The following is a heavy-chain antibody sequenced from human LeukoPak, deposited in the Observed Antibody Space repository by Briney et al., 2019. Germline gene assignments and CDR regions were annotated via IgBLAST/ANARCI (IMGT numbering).Heavy chain of an antibody. CDR3: ARVRRGYSGYEDY. V-gene: IGHV3-48*04. CDR1: GFTFSSYA. D-gene: IGHD5-12*01. J-gene: IGHJ4*02. CDR2: ISSSGSTI. Sequence: GGSLRLSCAASGFTFSSYAMSWVRQAPGKGLEWVSYISSSGSTIYYADSVKGRFTISRDNAKNSLYLQMNSLRAEDTAVYYCARVRRGYSGYEDYWGQGTLVTVSS.